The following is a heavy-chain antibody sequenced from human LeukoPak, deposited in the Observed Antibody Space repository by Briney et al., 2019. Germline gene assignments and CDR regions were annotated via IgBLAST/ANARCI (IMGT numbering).Heavy chain of an antibody. CDR2: INPNSGGT. CDR3: ARDLKRSTVTTSFDP. Sequence: ASVKVSCKASGYIFTGYYMHWVRQAPGQGLEWLGWINPNSGGTNYAQKFQGRVTMTRDTSISTAYMELSRLRSDDTAVYYCARDLKRSTVTTSFDPWGQGTLVTVSS. D-gene: IGHD4-17*01. J-gene: IGHJ5*02. V-gene: IGHV1-2*02. CDR1: GYIFTGYY.